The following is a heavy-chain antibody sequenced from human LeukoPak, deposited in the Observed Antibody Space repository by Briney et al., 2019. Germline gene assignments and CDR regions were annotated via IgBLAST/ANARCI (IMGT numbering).Heavy chain of an antibody. V-gene: IGHV4-34*01. D-gene: IGHD2-21*02. J-gene: IGHJ6*03. CDR1: GGSISSYY. Sequence: PSETLSLTCTVSGGSISSYYWSWIRQPPGKGLEWIGEINHSGSTNYNPSLKSRVTISVDTSKNQFSLKLSSVTAADTAVYYCARAIYYAVTDYYYYMDVWGKGTTVTISS. CDR2: INHSGST. CDR3: ARAIYYAVTDYYYYMDV.